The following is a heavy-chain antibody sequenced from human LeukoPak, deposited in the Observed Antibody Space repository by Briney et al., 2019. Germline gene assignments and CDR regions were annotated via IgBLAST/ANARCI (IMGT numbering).Heavy chain of an antibody. CDR3: ASVLRLGELSPDY. V-gene: IGHV4-59*01. Sequence: PSETLSLTCTVSGGSISSYYWSWIRQPPGKGLEWIGYIYYSGSTNYNPSLKSRVTISVDTSKNQFSLRLSSVTAADTAVYYCASVLRLGELSPDYWGQGTLVTVSS. CDR2: IYYSGST. CDR1: GGSISSYY. D-gene: IGHD3-16*02. J-gene: IGHJ4*02.